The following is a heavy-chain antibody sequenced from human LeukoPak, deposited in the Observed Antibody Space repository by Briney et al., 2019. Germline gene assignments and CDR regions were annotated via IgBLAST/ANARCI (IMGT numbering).Heavy chain of an antibody. J-gene: IGHJ4*02. Sequence: GASVKVSCKASGYTFTGYYMHWVRQAPGQGLEWMGWINPNSGGTNYAQKFQGRVTMTRDTSISTAYVELSRLRSDDTAVYYWARGTGEGYTYGRYYFDYWGQGTLVTVSS. V-gene: IGHV1-2*02. D-gene: IGHD5-18*01. CDR3: ARGTGEGYTYGRYYFDY. CDR1: GYTFTGYY. CDR2: INPNSGGT.